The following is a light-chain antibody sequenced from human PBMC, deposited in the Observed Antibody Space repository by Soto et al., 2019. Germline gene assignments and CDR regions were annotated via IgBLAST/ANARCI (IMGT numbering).Light chain of an antibody. Sequence: QSVLTQPASVSGSPGQSITISCTGTSGDIGSYNRVSWYQQHPGKAPKLIIYEVTDRPSGVSNRFPGSKSGNTASLTISGLQAGDEAEYYCSSYTNINTRACVFGTGTKLTVL. V-gene: IGLV2-14*01. J-gene: IGLJ1*01. CDR3: SSYTNINTRACV. CDR1: SGDIGSYNR. CDR2: EVT.